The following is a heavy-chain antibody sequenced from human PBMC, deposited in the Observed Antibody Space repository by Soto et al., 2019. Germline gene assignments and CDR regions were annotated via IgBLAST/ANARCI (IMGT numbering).Heavy chain of an antibody. CDR3: ARDRGRSSSGSTRFFDN. V-gene: IGHV3-48*03. D-gene: IGHD6-19*01. Sequence: GGSLRLSCAASGFTFSTYDMNWVRQAPGKGLEWISYISFSDNSIYYADSVKGRFTTSRDNAKNSLYLQMNSLRAEDTAVYYCARDRGRSSSGSTRFFDNWGQGTPVTV. CDR1: GFTFSTYD. J-gene: IGHJ4*02. CDR2: ISFSDNSI.